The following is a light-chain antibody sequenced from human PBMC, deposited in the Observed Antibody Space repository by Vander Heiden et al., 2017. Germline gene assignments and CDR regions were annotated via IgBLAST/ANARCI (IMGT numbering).Light chain of an antibody. V-gene: IGKV3-15*01. CDR2: RTS. J-gene: IGKJ4*01. CDR1: QSVDDN. Sequence: EILMTQSPATLSVSPGQSATLPCRASQSVDDNLAWYQQKIGQAPRLLIYRTSTRATGVPARFSGSGSGTEFTLTISGLQSEDFAVYYCQQYFNRPPEITFGGGTKVEIK. CDR3: QQYFNRPPEIT.